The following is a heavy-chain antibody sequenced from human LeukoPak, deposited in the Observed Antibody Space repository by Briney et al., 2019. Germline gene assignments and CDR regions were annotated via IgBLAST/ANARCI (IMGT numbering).Heavy chain of an antibody. V-gene: IGHV4-61*02. CDR2: IYSSENT. J-gene: IGHJ4*02. D-gene: IGHD2/OR15-2a*01. CDR3: ARFVFSHTEYYFDY. Sequence: PSETLSLTCTVSSGSISSGSYHWSWIRQPAGKGLEWIGRIYSSENTDYSPSLKSRVTISMDTSKDQFSLKLSSVTAEDTAIYYCARFVFSHTEYYFDYWGQGALVSVSS. CDR1: SGSISSGSYH.